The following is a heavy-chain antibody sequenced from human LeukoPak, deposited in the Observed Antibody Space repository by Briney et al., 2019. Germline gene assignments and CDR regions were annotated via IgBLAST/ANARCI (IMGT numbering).Heavy chain of an antibody. CDR2: ISWNSGSI. D-gene: IGHD4-4*01. J-gene: IGHJ3*02. CDR3: ARGTVFDI. V-gene: IGHV3-9*01. CDR1: GFTFDDYA. Sequence: GGSLRLSCAASGFTFDDYAMHWVRQAPGKGLEWVSGISWNSGSIGYADSVKGRFTISRDNAKNSLYLQMNSLRAEDTAVYYCARGTVFDIWGQGTMVTVSS.